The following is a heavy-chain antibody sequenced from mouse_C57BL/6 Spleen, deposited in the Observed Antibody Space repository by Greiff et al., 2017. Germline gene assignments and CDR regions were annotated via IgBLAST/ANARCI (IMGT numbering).Heavy chain of an antibody. CDR1: GFAFSDYG. CDR2: SSSGSSAI. V-gene: IGHV5-17*01. CDR3: ARLGPGYFDY. J-gene: IGHJ2*01. Sequence: EVMLVESGGGLVKPGASLKLSCAASGFAFSDYGMHWVRQAPEKGLEWVAYSSSGSSAIYYADTVKGRFTISRDNAKNTLFLQMTSLRSEDTAMYYCARLGPGYFDYWGQGTTLTVSS. D-gene: IGHD4-1*01.